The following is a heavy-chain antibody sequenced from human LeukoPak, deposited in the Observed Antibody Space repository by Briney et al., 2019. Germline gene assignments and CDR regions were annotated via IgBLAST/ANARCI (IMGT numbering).Heavy chain of an antibody. Sequence: PSETLSLTCTVSGDSMTRYYWNWIRQSPGKGLEWIGYIYTGTTNYNPSLKSRVTISVDTSKNQVSLKMVSVTAADTAVYYCRSGGSWPDYWGQGTLVTVSS. CDR2: IYTGTT. CDR1: GDSMTRYY. V-gene: IGHV4-59*01. CDR3: RSGGSWPDY. J-gene: IGHJ4*02.